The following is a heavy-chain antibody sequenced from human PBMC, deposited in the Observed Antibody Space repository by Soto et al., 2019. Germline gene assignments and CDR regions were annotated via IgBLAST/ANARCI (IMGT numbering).Heavy chain of an antibody. CDR1: GDSISGSYS. CDR3: TSAAFWSGYQTINWFDP. Sequence: PSETLSLTCAVSGDSISGSYSWTWIRQSPGKGLEWIGYIYYSGRTYYNPSLKSRVTISADITKNQFSLDLSSVTVADTAVYYCTSAAFWSGYQTINWFDPWGQGTLVTVSS. CDR2: IYYSGRT. D-gene: IGHD3-3*01. V-gene: IGHV4-30-2*06. J-gene: IGHJ5*02.